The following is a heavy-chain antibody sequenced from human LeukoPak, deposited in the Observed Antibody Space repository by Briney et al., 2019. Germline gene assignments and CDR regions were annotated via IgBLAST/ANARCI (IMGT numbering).Heavy chain of an antibody. J-gene: IGHJ4*02. CDR3: ARDLGYSGYDLGGGFDY. V-gene: IGHV4-31*03. CDR2: IYYSGST. CDR1: GGSISSGGYY. Sequence: PSETLSLTCTVSGGSISSGGYYWSWIRQHPGKGLEWIGYIYYSGSTYYNPSLKSRVTISVDTSKNQFSLKLSSVTAADTAVYYCARDLGYSGYDLGGGFDYWGQGTLVTVPS. D-gene: IGHD5-12*01.